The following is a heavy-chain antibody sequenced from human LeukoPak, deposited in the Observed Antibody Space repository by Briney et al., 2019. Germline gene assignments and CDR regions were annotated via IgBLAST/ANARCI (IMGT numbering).Heavy chain of an antibody. V-gene: IGHV4-34*01. D-gene: IGHD3-10*01. CDR2: INHSGST. CDR1: GGSFSGYY. Sequence: SETLSLTCAVYGGSFSGYYWSWIRQPPGKGLEWIGEINHSGSTNYNPSLKSRVTISVDTSKNQFSLKLSSVTAADTAVYYCARGKSRRPLRGFDYWGQGTLVTVSS. J-gene: IGHJ4*02. CDR3: ARGKSRRPLRGFDY.